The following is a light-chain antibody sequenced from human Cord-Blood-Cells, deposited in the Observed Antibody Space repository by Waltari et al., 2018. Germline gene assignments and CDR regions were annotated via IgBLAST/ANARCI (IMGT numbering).Light chain of an antibody. J-gene: IGLJ2*01. V-gene: IGLV2-14*01. CDR3: SSYTSSSTDVV. CDR1: SSDVGGYNY. CDR2: EVS. Sequence: QSALTQPASVSGFPGQSITISCTGTSSDVGGYNYVSWYQQHPGKAPKLMIYEVSNRPSGVSNRFSGSKSGNTASLTISGLQAEDEADYYCSSYTSSSTDVVFGGGTKLTVL.